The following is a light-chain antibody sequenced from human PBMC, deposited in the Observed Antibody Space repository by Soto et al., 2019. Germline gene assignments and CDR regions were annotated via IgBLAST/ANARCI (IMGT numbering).Light chain of an antibody. CDR1: SSNIGSNY. Sequence: HSVLTQPPSASGTPGQRVTISCSGSSSNIGSNYVYWYQQLPGTAPKLLIYRNNQRPSGVPDRFSGSKSGTSASLAISGLRSEDEADYYCAAWDDSLSGLYVFGTGNKGTVL. V-gene: IGLV1-47*01. J-gene: IGLJ1*01. CDR2: RNN. CDR3: AAWDDSLSGLYV.